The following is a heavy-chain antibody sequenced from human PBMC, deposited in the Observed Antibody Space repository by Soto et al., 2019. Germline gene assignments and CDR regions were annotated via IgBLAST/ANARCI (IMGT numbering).Heavy chain of an antibody. D-gene: IGHD6-19*01. CDR3: AREAVAGTTGFDF. V-gene: IGHV4-4*02. CDR1: GGSISSSNW. CDR2: IYHSGST. Sequence: SETLSLTCAVSGGSISSSNWWSWVRQPPGKGLEWIGEIYHSGSTNYNPSLKSRVTISVDKSKNQFSLKLSSVTAADTAVYYCAREAVAGTTGFDFSGQGTLVIVSS. J-gene: IGHJ4*02.